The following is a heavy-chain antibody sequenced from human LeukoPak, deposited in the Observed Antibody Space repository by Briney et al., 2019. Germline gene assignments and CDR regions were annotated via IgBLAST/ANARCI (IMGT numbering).Heavy chain of an antibody. CDR2: INHSGST. CDR3: ARDSHDYVVGGSSWFDP. V-gene: IGHV4-39*07. D-gene: IGHD3-16*01. CDR1: GVSISSSNSY. Sequence: PSETLSLTCTVSGVSISSSNSYWGWIRQPPGKGLEWIGEINHSGSTNYNPSLKSRVTISVDTSKNQFSLKLSSVTAADTAVYYCARDSHDYVVGGSSWFDPWGQGTLVTVSS. J-gene: IGHJ5*02.